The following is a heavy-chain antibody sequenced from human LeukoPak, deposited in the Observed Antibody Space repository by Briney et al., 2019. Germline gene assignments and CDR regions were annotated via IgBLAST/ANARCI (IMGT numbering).Heavy chain of an antibody. CDR3: ARESNTSSSWYSWFDP. CDR1: GGSFSGYY. Sequence: SETLSLTCAVYGGSFSGYYWSWIRQPPGKGLEWIGSIYYSGSTYYNPSLKSRVTISVDTSKNQFSLKLSSVTAADTAVYYCARESNTSSSWYSWFDPWGQGTLVTVSS. D-gene: IGHD6-13*01. CDR2: IYYSGST. V-gene: IGHV4-34*01. J-gene: IGHJ5*02.